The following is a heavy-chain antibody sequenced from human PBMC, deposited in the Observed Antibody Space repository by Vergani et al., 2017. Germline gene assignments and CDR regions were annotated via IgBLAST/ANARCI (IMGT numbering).Heavy chain of an antibody. J-gene: IGHJ4*02. Sequence: EVQLVESGGGLVQPGRSLRLSCAASGFTFDDYAMHWVRQAPGKGLEWVSGISWNSGSIGYADSVKGRFTISRDNAKNSLYLQMNSLRAEDTALYYCAKDTHYDSSGCSYFDYWGQGTLVTVSS. CDR1: GFTFDDYA. V-gene: IGHV3-9*01. D-gene: IGHD3-22*01. CDR2: ISWNSGSI. CDR3: AKDTHYDSSGCSYFDY.